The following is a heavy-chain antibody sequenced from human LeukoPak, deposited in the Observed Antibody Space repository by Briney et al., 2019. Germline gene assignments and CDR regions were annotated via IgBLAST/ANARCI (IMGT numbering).Heavy chain of an antibody. Sequence: GGSLRLSGAASGFTFSNYAMHWVRQAPGKGLEWVALISYDGSNKLYADSVKGRFTISRDNSKNTLYLQMNSLRAEDTAVYYFARADYYRFDYWGQRTLVTVSS. J-gene: IGHJ4*02. D-gene: IGHD3-22*01. CDR2: ISYDGSNK. CDR3: ARADYYRFDY. V-gene: IGHV3-30*01. CDR1: GFTFSNYA.